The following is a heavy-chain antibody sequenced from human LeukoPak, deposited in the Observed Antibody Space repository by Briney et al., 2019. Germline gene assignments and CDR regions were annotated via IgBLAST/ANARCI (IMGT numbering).Heavy chain of an antibody. CDR1: GFTFSSYG. Sequence: GGSLRLSCAASGFTFSSYGMHWVRQAPGKGLEWVAFIRYDGSNKYYADSVKGRFTISRDNSKNKLYLQMNSLRAEETAVYYCAKDYVWGSYRRNDAFDIWGQGTMVTVSS. J-gene: IGHJ3*02. CDR3: AKDYVWGSYRRNDAFDI. D-gene: IGHD3-16*02. CDR2: IRYDGSNK. V-gene: IGHV3-30*02.